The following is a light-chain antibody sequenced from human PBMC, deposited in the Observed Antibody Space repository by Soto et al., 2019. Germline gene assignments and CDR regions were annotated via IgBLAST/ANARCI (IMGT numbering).Light chain of an antibody. V-gene: IGKV3-20*01. CDR3: QQYGGSPQT. J-gene: IGKJ1*01. Sequence: EIVLAQSPGTLSLSPGERATLSCRASQSVSSYLAWYQQKPGQAPRLLIYGASRRATAIPDRFSASGSGTDFTLTISRLEPADFAVYYCQQYGGSPQTFGHGTRVELK. CDR1: QSVSSY. CDR2: GAS.